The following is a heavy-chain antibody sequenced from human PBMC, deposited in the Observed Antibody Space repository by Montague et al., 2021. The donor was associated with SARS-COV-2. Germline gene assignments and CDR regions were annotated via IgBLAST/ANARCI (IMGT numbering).Heavy chain of an antibody. V-gene: IGHV3-23*01. Sequence: SLRLSCAASGFTFSNYGFSWVRLAPGKGLEWVSGIGDSGEVIHYADAVKGRFTISRDSSMDTLFLQMNGLRAEGTAIYYCAKGGTGTNMIFDYWGQGVLVAVSS. D-gene: IGHD1-1*01. CDR3: AKGGTGTNMIFDY. CDR1: GFTFSNYG. J-gene: IGHJ4*02. CDR2: IGDSGEVI.